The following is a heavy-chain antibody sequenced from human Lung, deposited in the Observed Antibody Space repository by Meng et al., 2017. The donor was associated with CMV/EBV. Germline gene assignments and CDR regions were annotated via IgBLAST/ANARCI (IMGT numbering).Heavy chain of an antibody. V-gene: IGHV7-4-1*01. CDR3: ARGNGWRFDY. CDR1: GYTFTSSA. CDR2: INTNTGNP. J-gene: IGHJ4*02. D-gene: IGHD6-19*01. Sequence: QEQLVEFGSALKKPGDSVKVSCQAAGYTFTSSAINWVRQALGQGLEWMGLINTNTGNPTYAQGFTGRFVFSLDTSVSTAYLQIDSLKADDTAVYYCARGNGWRFDYWGQGTLVTVSS.